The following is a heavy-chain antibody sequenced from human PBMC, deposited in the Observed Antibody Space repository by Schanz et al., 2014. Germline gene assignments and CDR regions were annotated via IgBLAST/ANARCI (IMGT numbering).Heavy chain of an antibody. V-gene: IGHV3-74*01. Sequence: EVQLVESGGGLVQPGGSLRLSCAASGFTFSDSWMHWVRQAPGKGLVWVSRTSHDGSFTTFADSVKGRFTISRDNAKNSRYLQMNSLRDEDTDVYYCARSTLDFWSGYPGAFDIWGQGTMVGVSS. J-gene: IGHJ3*02. CDR3: ARSTLDFWSGYPGAFDI. CDR1: GFTFSDSW. D-gene: IGHD3-3*01. CDR2: TSHDGSFT.